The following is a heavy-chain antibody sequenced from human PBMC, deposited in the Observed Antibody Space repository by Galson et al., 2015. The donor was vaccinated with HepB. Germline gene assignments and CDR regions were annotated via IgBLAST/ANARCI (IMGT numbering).Heavy chain of an antibody. CDR1: GYTFTSYA. CDR2: ISYDGSNK. J-gene: IGHJ4*02. V-gene: IGHV3-30*04. CDR3: ARDSLAVAGLDY. D-gene: IGHD6-19*01. Sequence: SCKASGYTFTSYAMHWVRQAPGKGLEWVAVISYDGSNKYYADSVKGRFTISRDNSKNTLYLQMNSPRAEDTAVYYCARDSLAVAGLDYWGQGTLVTVSS.